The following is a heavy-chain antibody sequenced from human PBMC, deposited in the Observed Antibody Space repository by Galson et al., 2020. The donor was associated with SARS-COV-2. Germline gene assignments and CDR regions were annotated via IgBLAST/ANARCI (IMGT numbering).Heavy chain of an antibody. V-gene: IGHV3-21*01. CDR2: ISSSSSYI. D-gene: IGHD4-17*01. Sequence: GESLKISCAASGFTFSSYSMNWVRQAPGKGLEWVSSISSSSSYIYYADSVKGRFTISRDNAKNSLYLQMNSLRAEDTAVYYCARDLTTLTSISFDYWGQGTLVTVSS. CDR1: GFTFSSYS. CDR3: ARDLTTLTSISFDY. J-gene: IGHJ4*02.